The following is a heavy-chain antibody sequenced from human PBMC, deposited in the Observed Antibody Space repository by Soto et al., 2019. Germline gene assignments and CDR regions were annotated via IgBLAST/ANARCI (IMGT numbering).Heavy chain of an antibody. CDR3: ARIVRSPAGNAFDI. CDR1: GFSLSSTRVA. J-gene: IGHJ3*02. CDR2: IYWDDDK. Sequence: SGPTLVNPTQTLTLTCTFSGFSLSSTRVAVGWIRQPPGKALEWLALIYWDDDKRYSPFLKSRLTITKDTSKNQVVLTMTNMDPVDTATYYCARIVRSPAGNAFDIWGQGTMVTVSS. D-gene: IGHD6-13*01. V-gene: IGHV2-5*02.